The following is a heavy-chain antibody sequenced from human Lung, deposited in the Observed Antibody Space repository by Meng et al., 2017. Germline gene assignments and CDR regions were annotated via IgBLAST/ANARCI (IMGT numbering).Heavy chain of an antibody. CDR1: GGSFSDYY. D-gene: IGHD4-11*01. Sequence: QGQLKKWGEGLLNPSETLSLTCVVSGGSFSDYYWSWIRQPPGKGLEWIGEINHSGSTNYNPSLESRATISVDTSQNNLSLKLSSVTAADSAVYYCARGPTTMAHDFDYWGQGTLVTVSS. CDR3: ARGPTTMAHDFDY. V-gene: IGHV4-34*01. J-gene: IGHJ4*02. CDR2: INHSGST.